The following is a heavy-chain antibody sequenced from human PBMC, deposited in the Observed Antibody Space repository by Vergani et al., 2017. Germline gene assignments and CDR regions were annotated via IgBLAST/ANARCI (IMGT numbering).Heavy chain of an antibody. CDR2: IQKDGIEK. CDR1: GFTFSTYG. CDR3: VKDHPVFDE. V-gene: IGHV3-30*02. J-gene: IGHJ4*02. Sequence: VQLVESGGGLVKPGGSLRLSCAASGFTFSTYGMHWVRQAPGKGLEWVAFIQKDGIEKFYADSVRGRFTISRDISKNTLYLEMNSLSAEDTALYHCVKDHPVFDEWGRGTLVSVS.